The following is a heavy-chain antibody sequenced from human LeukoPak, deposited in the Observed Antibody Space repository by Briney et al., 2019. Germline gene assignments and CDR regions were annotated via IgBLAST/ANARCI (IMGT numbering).Heavy chain of an antibody. D-gene: IGHD6-19*01. J-gene: IGHJ5*02. CDR2: IYYSGST. CDR1: GFIFSGKT. CDR3: ARVGSSGWPNWFDP. V-gene: IGHV4-59*01. Sequence: GSLRLSCVVSGFIFSGKTMCWVRQGPGKGLEWIGYIYYSGSTNYNPSLKSRVTISVDTSKHQFSLKLSSVTAADTAVYYCARVGSSGWPNWFDPWGQGTLVTVPS.